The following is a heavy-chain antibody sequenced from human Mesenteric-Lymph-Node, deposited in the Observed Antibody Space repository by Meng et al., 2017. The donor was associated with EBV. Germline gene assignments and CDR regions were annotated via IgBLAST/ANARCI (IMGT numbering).Heavy chain of an antibody. CDR2: ISYSGTT. CDR1: GDSISRTSSY. J-gene: IGHJ4*02. Sequence: QLLLQESGPGLLKPSETLSLTCTVSGDSISRTSSYWGWIRQPPGKGLEWIGSISYSGTTYYNSSLKSRVTISLHTSTNQLSLRLASVTAADTALYFCARRIQDWGQGILVTVAS. CDR3: ARRIQD. V-gene: IGHV4-39*01.